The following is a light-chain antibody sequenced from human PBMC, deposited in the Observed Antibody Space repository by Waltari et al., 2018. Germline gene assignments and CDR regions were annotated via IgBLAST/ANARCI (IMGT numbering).Light chain of an antibody. CDR2: KVS. CDR1: QSRLYSDGEAY. CDR3: MQATHLPPT. V-gene: IGKV2-30*01. Sequence: ISGTSSQSRLYSDGEAYLKWFQQRPGQSPRRLIYKVSNRDSGVPARVSGSGSGTDFTLTISRVEAEDVGIYYCMQATHLPPTFGQGTKGEI. J-gene: IGKJ1*01.